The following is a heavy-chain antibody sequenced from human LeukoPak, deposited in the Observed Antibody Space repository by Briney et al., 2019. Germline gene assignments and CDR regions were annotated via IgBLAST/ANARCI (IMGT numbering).Heavy chain of an antibody. CDR2: IFYSGST. CDR1: GGSISSGGYY. D-gene: IGHD2-2*01. J-gene: IGHJ6*02. V-gene: IGHV4-31*11. Sequence: SETLSLTCAVSGGSISSGGYYWSWIRQHPGEGLEWIGYIFYSGSTYYNQSLKSRVTISVDTSKNQFSLKLCSVTAADTAVYYCARQRRYCSSTSCYFGYYGLDVWGQGTTVTVSS. CDR3: ARQRRYCSSTSCYFGYYGLDV.